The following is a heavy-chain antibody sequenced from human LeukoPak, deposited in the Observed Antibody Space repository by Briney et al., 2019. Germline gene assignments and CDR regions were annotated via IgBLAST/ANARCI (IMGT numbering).Heavy chain of an antibody. CDR3: ARYYDSSGSYFDY. Sequence: APVKVSCKASGGTFSSYAISWVRQAPGQGLEWMGRIIPILGIANYAQKFQGRVTITADKSTSTAYMELSSLRSEDTAVYYCARYYDSSGSYFDYWGQGTLVTVSS. CDR1: GGTFSSYA. CDR2: IIPILGIA. J-gene: IGHJ4*02. V-gene: IGHV1-69*04. D-gene: IGHD3-22*01.